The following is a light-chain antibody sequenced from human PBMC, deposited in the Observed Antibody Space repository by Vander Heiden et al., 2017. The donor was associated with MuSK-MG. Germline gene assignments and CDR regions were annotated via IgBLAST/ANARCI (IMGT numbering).Light chain of an antibody. Sequence: SYELTQPLSVSVALGQTARITCGGNNMGSKNVHWYQQKPGQAPVLVIYRDSNPPSGIPERFSGSNSGNTATLTISSAQAGDEADYYCQVWDSSTAVFGGGTKLNVI. CDR3: QVWDSSTAV. J-gene: IGLJ3*02. CDR2: RDS. CDR1: NMGSKN. V-gene: IGLV3-9*01.